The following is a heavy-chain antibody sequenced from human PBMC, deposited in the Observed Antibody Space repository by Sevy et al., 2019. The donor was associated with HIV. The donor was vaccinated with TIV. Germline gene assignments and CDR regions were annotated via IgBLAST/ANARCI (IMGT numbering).Heavy chain of an antibody. J-gene: IGHJ4*02. V-gene: IGHV3-7*01. CDR2: IKQDQSEK. D-gene: IGHD3-3*01. CDR1: GFIFTDYW. CDR3: AREVGGFNWRPYYFDS. Sequence: GGSLRLSCETSGFIFTDYWMSWVRQIPGKGLEWVATIKQDQSEKNYVDSVKGRFAFSRDRAKKSVSLQMKGLRAEDTALYFCAREVGGFNWRPYYFDSWGQGTLVTVSS.